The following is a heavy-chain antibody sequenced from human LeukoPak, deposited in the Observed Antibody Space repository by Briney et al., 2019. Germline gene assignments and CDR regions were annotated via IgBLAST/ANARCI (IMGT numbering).Heavy chain of an antibody. CDR2: IYYSGST. V-gene: IGHV4-61*01. CDR1: GGSVSSGSYC. J-gene: IGHJ4*02. D-gene: IGHD2-2*01. Sequence: SETLSLTCTVSGGSVSSGSYCWSWLRQPPGKGLEWIGYIYYSGSTNYNPSLKSRVTISVDTSKNQFSLRLSSVTAADTAVYYCARGPCSSTSCYSAYWGQGTLVTVSS. CDR3: ARGPCSSTSCYSAY.